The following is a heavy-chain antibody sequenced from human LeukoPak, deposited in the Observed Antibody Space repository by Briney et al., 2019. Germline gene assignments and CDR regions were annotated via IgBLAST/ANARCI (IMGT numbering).Heavy chain of an antibody. J-gene: IGHJ5*02. CDR2: IYTSGST. CDR3: ARYRVPSHYGSGSYYNEGGNNWFDP. Sequence: PSETLSLTCTVSGGSISSYYWSWIRQPAGKGLEWIGRIYTSGSTNYNPSLKSRATMSVDTSKNQFSLKLSSVTAADTAVYYCARYRVPSHYGSGSYYNEGGNNWFDPWGQGTLVTVSS. D-gene: IGHD3-10*01. CDR1: GGSISSYY. V-gene: IGHV4-4*07.